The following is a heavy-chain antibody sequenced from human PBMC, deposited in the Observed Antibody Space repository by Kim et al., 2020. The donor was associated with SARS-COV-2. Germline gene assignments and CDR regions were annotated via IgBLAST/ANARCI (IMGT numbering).Heavy chain of an antibody. V-gene: IGHV1-18*04. D-gene: IGHD3-10*01. CDR3: ARDPTYYYGSGSYGFDY. CDR2: ISAYNGNT. J-gene: IGHJ4*02. Sequence: ASVKVSCKASGYTFTSYGISWVRQAPGQGLEWMGWISAYNGNTNYAQKLQGRVTMTTDTSTSTAYMELRSLRSDDTAVYYCARDPTYYYGSGSYGFDYWGQGTLVTVSS. CDR1: GYTFTSYG.